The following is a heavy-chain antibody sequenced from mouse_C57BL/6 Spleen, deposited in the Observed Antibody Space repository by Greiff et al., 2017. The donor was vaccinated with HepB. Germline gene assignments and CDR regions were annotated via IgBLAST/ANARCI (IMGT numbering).Heavy chain of an antibody. V-gene: IGHV1-26*01. CDR2: INPNNGGT. J-gene: IGHJ1*03. CDR1: GYTFTDYY. Sequence: EVQLQQSGPELVKPGASVKISCKASGYTFTDYYMNWVKQSHGKSLEWIGDINPNNGGTSYNQKFKGKATLTVDKSSSTAYMELRSLTSEDSAVYYCARRITTVVATFDWYFDVWGTGTTVTVSS. D-gene: IGHD1-1*01. CDR3: ARRITTVVATFDWYFDV.